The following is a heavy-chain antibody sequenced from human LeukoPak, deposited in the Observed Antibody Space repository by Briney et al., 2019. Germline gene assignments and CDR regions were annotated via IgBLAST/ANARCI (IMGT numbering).Heavy chain of an antibody. CDR3: ARDRVLRYFDWFLDY. V-gene: IGHV3-30*04. J-gene: IGHJ4*02. CDR1: GCTFSSYA. Sequence: GGSLRLSCAASGCTFSSYAMHWVRQAPGKGLEWVAVISYDGSNKYYADSVKGRFTISRDNSKNTLYLQMNSLRAEDTAVYYCARDRVLRYFDWFLDYWGQGTLVTVSS. CDR2: ISYDGSNK. D-gene: IGHD3-9*01.